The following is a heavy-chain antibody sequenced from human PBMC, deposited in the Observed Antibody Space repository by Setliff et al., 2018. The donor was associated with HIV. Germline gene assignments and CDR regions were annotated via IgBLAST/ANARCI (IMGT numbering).Heavy chain of an antibody. CDR1: GFMFSSYA. CDR2: ISDSGLST. J-gene: IGHJ4*02. D-gene: IGHD3-10*01. V-gene: IGHV3-23*01. CDR3: ARRGFLWFGELSEAQPYYFDY. Sequence: GGSLRLSCAASGFMFSSYAMSWVRQAPGKGLEWVSTISDSGLSTYYAYSLKGQFTISRDNSKNTLYLQMTSLRAEDTAVYYCARRGFLWFGELSEAQPYYFDYWGQGTLVTVSS.